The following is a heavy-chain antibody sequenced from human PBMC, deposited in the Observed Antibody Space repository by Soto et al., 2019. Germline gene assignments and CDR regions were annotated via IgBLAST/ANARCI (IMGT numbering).Heavy chain of an antibody. V-gene: IGHV3-33*01. J-gene: IGHJ4*02. Sequence: GGSLRLSCAASGFTFSSYGMHWVRQAPGKGLEWVAVIWYDGSNKYYADSVKGRFTISRDNSKNTLYLQMNSLRAEDTAVYYCAREGQVATIPVAVDYWGQGTLVTVSS. CDR1: GFTFSSYG. CDR3: AREGQVATIPVAVDY. CDR2: IWYDGSNK. D-gene: IGHD5-12*01.